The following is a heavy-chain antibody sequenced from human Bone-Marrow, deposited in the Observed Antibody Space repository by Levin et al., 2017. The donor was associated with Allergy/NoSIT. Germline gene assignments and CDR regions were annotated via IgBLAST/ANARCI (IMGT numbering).Heavy chain of an antibody. CDR1: EYTSSGYY. V-gene: IGHV1-2*05. J-gene: IGHJ4*02. Sequence: PGASVKVSCKTSEYTSSGYYMHWVRQASGQGLEWMGRINPNSHVTISARRFEGRVTMTWDTSVRTAYMELSSLTSDDTGVYYCARKGWDDGQGVDCWGQGTLVTVSS. D-gene: IGHD1-1*01. CDR3: ARKGWDDGQGVDC. CDR2: INPNSHVT.